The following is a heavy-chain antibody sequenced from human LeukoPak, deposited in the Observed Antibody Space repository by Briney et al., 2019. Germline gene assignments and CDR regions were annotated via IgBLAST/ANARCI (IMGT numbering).Heavy chain of an antibody. Sequence: GGSLRLSCTASVFTFYRFTMHWVPQCPGKGWEGGFFICRDGRVISYANSVKGRFTISRDNSRNSVYLQGDSLRPEDTAFYHCVKERDGHKDGLDSWGQGTLVTVSS. CDR2: ICRDGRVI. D-gene: IGHD5-24*01. CDR3: VKERDGHKDGLDS. J-gene: IGHJ4*02. CDR1: VFTFYRFT. V-gene: IGHV3-43*01.